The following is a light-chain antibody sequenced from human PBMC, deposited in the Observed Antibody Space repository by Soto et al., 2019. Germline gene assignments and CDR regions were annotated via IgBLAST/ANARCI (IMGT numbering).Light chain of an antibody. CDR2: DNN. CDR1: SSNIENNY. V-gene: IGLV1-51*01. Sequence: QAVLTQPPSVSAAPGQTVTISCSGSSSNIENNYVSWYQQLPGTAPKLLIYDNNKRPSGIPDRFSGSKSGTSATLGITGLQTGDEADYYCGTWDSSLSAGVFGGGTKLTVL. CDR3: GTWDSSLSAGV. J-gene: IGLJ2*01.